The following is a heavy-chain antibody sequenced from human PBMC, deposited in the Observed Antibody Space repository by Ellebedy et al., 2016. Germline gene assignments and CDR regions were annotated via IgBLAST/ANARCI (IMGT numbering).Heavy chain of an antibody. CDR3: ARGNGGATNLDS. D-gene: IGHD5-12*01. CDR1: GGSISSSSYY. J-gene: IGHJ4*02. Sequence: GSLRLSCTVSGGSISSSSYYWGWIRQPPGKGLEWIGSIYYSGSTYYNPSLKSRVTISVDTSKNQFSLKLSSVTPADTAVYYCARGNGGATNLDSWGQGILVTVSS. V-gene: IGHV4-39*07. CDR2: IYYSGST.